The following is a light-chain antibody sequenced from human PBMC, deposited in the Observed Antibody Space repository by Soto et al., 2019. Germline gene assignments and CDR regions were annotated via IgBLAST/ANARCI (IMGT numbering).Light chain of an antibody. CDR3: QQYNSYWT. CDR1: QSISSW. CDR2: KAS. V-gene: IGKV1-5*03. J-gene: IGKJ1*01. Sequence: DIQMTQSPSTLSASVGDRVTITCRASQSISSWLAWYQQKPGKAPNLLIYKASSLEGGVPSRFSGSGSGTEFTLTISSLQPDDFATYSCQQYNSYWTFGQGTKVDSK.